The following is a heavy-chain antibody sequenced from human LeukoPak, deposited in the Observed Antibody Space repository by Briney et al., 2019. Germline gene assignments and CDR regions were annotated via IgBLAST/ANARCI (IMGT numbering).Heavy chain of an antibody. D-gene: IGHD2-2*01. Sequence: PSETLSLTCAVYGGSFSGYYWSWIRQPPGKGLEWIGEINHSGSTNYNPSLKSRVTISVDTSKNQFSLKLSSVTAADTAVYYCARHSQLGYCSSSSCSALYYYMDVWGKGTTVTVSS. CDR2: INHSGST. CDR1: GGSFSGYY. J-gene: IGHJ6*03. CDR3: ARHSQLGYCSSSSCSALYYYMDV. V-gene: IGHV4-34*01.